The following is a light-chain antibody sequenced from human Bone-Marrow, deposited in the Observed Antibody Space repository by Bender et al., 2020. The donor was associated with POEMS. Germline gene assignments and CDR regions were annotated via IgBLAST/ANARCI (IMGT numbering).Light chain of an antibody. J-gene: IGLJ2*01. Sequence: QSVLTQPPSASATPGQGVVISCSGSSSNIGTNYVYWYQQLPGTAPKLLIHRNTQRPSGVPDRFSGSKSGTSASLAITGLQSEDEAVYYCATWDDSPNGPVFGGGTKLTVL. CDR2: RNT. CDR3: ATWDDSPNGPV. CDR1: SSNIGTNY. V-gene: IGLV1-47*01.